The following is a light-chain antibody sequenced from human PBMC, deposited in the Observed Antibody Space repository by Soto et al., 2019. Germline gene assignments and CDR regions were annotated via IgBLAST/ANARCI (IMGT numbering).Light chain of an antibody. J-gene: IGLJ1*01. V-gene: IGLV2-14*01. CDR3: SSYTSRQAYV. CDR2: EVS. CDR1: SSDVGGCNY. Sequence: QSALTQPASVSGSPGQSITISCTGTSSDVGGCNYVSWYQQQTGKAPKPMIHEVSNRPSGASNRFSGSKSGNTASLTLSGLQAEDEADYFCSSYTSRQAYVFGSGTKV.